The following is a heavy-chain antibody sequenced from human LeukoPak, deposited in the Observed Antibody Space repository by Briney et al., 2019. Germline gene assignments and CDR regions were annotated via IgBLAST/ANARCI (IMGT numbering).Heavy chain of an antibody. D-gene: IGHD5-18*01. Sequence: ASVKVSCKASGYTFTSYGITWVRQAPGQGLEWMGWISAYNGNTNYAQRFLGRVTTTTDTSMSTAYMELRSLRSDDTAVYYCARWGPRFMVTRIDYWGQGTLVTVSS. CDR2: ISAYNGNT. CDR1: GYTFTSYG. V-gene: IGHV1-18*01. J-gene: IGHJ4*02. CDR3: ARWGPRFMVTRIDY.